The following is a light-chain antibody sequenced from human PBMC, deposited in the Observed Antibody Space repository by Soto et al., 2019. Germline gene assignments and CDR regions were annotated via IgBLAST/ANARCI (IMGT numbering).Light chain of an antibody. CDR1: SGDVGTYNY. J-gene: IGLJ1*01. CDR3: SSFGARNNV. Sequence: QSALTQPPSASGSPGQSVTISCTGTSGDVGTYNYFSWYQQHPGKAPKLIIYEVTKRPSGVPDRFSGSKSGNTASLTVSGLQAEDEADYYCSSFGARNNVFGTGTKLTVL. V-gene: IGLV2-8*01. CDR2: EVT.